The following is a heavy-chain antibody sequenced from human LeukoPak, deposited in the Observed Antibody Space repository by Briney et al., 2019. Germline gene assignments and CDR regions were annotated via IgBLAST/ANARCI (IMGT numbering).Heavy chain of an antibody. CDR2: SYYGGST. Sequence: SDTLSLTCTVSGGSISSGGYYWSWIRQHPGKGLERIGYSYYGGSTYYNPSLKSRVSISVDTSKDQFSLKLSSVTAADTAVYYCARDRFYCSGGSCYTEVWGQGTLVTVSS. CDR3: ARDRFYCSGGSCYTEV. D-gene: IGHD2-15*01. J-gene: IGHJ4*02. CDR1: GGSISSGGYY. V-gene: IGHV4-31*03.